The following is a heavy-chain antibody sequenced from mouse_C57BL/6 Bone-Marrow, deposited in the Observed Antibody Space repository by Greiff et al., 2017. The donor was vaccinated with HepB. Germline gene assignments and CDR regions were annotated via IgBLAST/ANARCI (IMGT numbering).Heavy chain of an antibody. CDR1: GYTFTSYW. V-gene: IGHV1-61*01. CDR3: ARNGYDRVGYFDV. CDR2: IYPSDSET. D-gene: IGHD2-2*01. Sequence: VQLQQSGAELVRPGSSVKLSCKASGYTFTSYWMDWVKQRPGQGLEWIGNIYPSDSETHYNQKFKDKATLTVDKSSSTAYMQLSSLTSEDSAVYYCARNGYDRVGYFDVWGTGTTVTVSS. J-gene: IGHJ1*03.